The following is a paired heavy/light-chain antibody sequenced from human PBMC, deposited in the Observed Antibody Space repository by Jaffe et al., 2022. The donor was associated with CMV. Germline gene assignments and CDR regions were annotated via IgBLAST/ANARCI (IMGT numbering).Heavy chain of an antibody. V-gene: IGHV1-18*04. CDR2: ISAYNGNT. J-gene: IGHJ3*02. CDR3: ARDQAPDKWELLKDDAFDI. Sequence: QVQLVQSGAEVKKPGASVKVSCKASGYTFTSYGISWVRQAPGQGLEWMGWISAYNGNTNYAQKLQGRVTMTTDTSTSTAYMELRSLRSDDTAVYYCARDQAPDKWELLKDDAFDIWGQGTMVTVSS. CDR1: GYTFTSYG. D-gene: IGHD1-26*01.
Light chain of an antibody. CDR3: QVWDSSIVV. CDR1: NIGSKN. J-gene: IGLJ2*01. V-gene: IGLV3-9*01. CDR2: RDS. Sequence: SYELTQPLSVSVALGQTARITCGGNNIGSKNVHWYQQKPGQAPVLVIYRDSNRPSGIPERFSGSNSGNTATLTISRAQAGDEADYYCQVWDSSIVVFGGGTKLTVL.